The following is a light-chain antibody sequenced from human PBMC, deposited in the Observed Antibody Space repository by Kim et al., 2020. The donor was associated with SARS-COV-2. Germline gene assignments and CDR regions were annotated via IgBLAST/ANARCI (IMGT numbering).Light chain of an antibody. J-gene: IGKJ4*01. V-gene: IGKV1-16*01. CDR1: QGINNH. CDR2: AAS. CDR3: QQYSTFPLT. Sequence: SASVGDRVPFTCRASQGINNHLAWFKQKSGKAPKSLLYAASTLQGGVPSRFSGSGFGTDFTLTIRSLQPEDFATYYCQQYSTFPLTFGGGTKLEI.